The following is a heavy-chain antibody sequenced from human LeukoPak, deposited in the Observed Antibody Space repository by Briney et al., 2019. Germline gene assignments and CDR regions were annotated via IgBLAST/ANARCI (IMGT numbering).Heavy chain of an antibody. CDR3: ARDWRYCSSTSCYVLDY. Sequence: GGSLRLSCAASGFTFSDYYMSWIRQAPGKGLEWVSYISSSGSTIYYADSVKGRFTISRDNAKNSLYLQMNSLGAEDTAVYYCARDWRYCSSTSCYVLDYWGQGTLVTVSS. V-gene: IGHV3-11*01. J-gene: IGHJ4*02. CDR1: GFTFSDYY. CDR2: ISSSGSTI. D-gene: IGHD2-2*01.